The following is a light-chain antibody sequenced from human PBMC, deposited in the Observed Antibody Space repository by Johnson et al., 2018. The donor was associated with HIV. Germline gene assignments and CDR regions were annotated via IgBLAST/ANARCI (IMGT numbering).Light chain of an antibody. J-gene: IGLJ1*01. CDR1: SSNIGNNY. V-gene: IGLV1-51*01. CDR2: DNH. Sequence: QSVLTQAPSVSAAPGQKVNISCSGSSSNIGNNYVSWYQQLPGTAPKVLIYDNHKRPSGIPDRVSGSKSGTSATLAITGLQTGDEADYYCGTWDKSLNTGAVFGTGTKVTVL. CDR3: GTWDKSLNTGAV.